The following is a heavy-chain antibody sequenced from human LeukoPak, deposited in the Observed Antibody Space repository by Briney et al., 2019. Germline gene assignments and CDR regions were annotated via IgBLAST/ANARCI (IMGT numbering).Heavy chain of an antibody. Sequence: GGSLRLSCAASGFIFSSYGMHWVRQAPGKGLEWVAVIWYDGSNKYCADSVKGRFTISRDNSKNTLYLQMNSLRAEDTAVYYCARDSSSGWFDAFDIWGQGTMVTVS. CDR1: GFIFSSYG. CDR3: ARDSSSGWFDAFDI. J-gene: IGHJ3*02. CDR2: IWYDGSNK. V-gene: IGHV3-33*01. D-gene: IGHD6-19*01.